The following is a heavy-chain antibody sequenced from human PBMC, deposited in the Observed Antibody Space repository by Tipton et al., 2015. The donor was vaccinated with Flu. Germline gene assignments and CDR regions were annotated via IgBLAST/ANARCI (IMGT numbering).Heavy chain of an antibody. CDR3: ARGNWNSNYDNWFDP. V-gene: IGHV4-39*07. D-gene: IGHD1-1*01. J-gene: IGHJ5*02. Sequence: LSCTVSGAPVNIENSYWVWIRKSLGRGLEWIGTIYNTGLTNYNPSLKSRVTVSLDMSKNQFSLNVSLVTAADTATYFCARGNWNSNYDNWFDPWGQGTPVTVSS. CDR2: IYNTGLT. CDR1: GAPVNIENSY.